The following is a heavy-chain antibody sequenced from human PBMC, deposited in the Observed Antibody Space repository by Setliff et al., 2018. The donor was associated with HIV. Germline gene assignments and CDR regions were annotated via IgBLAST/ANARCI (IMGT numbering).Heavy chain of an antibody. D-gene: IGHD3-10*01. J-gene: IGHJ4*02. CDR3: ARHGQYGSGSYYNRPFDY. CDR1: GYSFTNYW. V-gene: IGHV5-51*01. Sequence: GESLKISCTGSGYSFTNYWIAWLRQMPGKGLECMGIIYPGDSDTRYSPSFQGQVTISADKSINTAYLQWSSLKASDTAMYYCARHGQYGSGSYYNRPFDYWGQGTLVTVSS. CDR2: IYPGDSDT.